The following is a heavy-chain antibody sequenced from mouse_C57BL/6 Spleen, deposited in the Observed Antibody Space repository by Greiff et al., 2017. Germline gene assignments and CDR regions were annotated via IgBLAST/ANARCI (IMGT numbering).Heavy chain of an antibody. CDR3: ARGYSNLYYYAMDY. D-gene: IGHD2-5*01. Sequence: QVQLKESGAELVRPGASVKMSCKASGYTFTSYNMHWVKQTPRQGLEWIGAIYPGNGDTSYNQKFKGKATLTVDKSSSTAYMQLSSLTSEDSAVYFCARGYSNLYYYAMDYWGQGTSVTVSS. V-gene: IGHV1-12*01. CDR2: IYPGNGDT. J-gene: IGHJ4*01. CDR1: GYTFTSYN.